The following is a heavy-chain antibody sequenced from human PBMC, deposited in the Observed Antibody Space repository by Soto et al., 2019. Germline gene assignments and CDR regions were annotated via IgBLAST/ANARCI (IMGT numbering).Heavy chain of an antibody. CDR2: MKPYSGGT. CDR3: VRGYYSSSWSVFNY. V-gene: IGHV1-2*02. D-gene: IGHD6-13*01. J-gene: IGHJ4*02. Sequence: QVQLVQSGADVKKPGASVKVSCKTSGYTFSGYFMHWLRQAPGQGLEWMGWMKPYSGGTDYAQNFQGRVYMTSDTSISTAYMKWSILRSDDPAIYYCVRGYYSSSWSVFNYYGQGTLVTVSS. CDR1: GYTFSGYF.